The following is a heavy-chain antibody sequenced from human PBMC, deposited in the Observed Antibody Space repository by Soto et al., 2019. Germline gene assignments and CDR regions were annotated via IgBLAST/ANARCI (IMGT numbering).Heavy chain of an antibody. Sequence: LRLSCAASGFTFSSYAMSWVRQAPGKGLEWVSAISGSGGSTYYADSVKGRFTISRDNSKNTLYLQMNSLRAEDTAVYYCAKDPLEIQIWPKYYFDYWGQGNLVTVSS. CDR3: AKDPLEIQIWPKYYFDY. D-gene: IGHD5-18*01. V-gene: IGHV3-23*01. J-gene: IGHJ4*02. CDR1: GFTFSSYA. CDR2: ISGSGGST.